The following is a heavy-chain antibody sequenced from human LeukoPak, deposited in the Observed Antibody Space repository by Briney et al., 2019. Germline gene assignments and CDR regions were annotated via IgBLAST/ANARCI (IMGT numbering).Heavy chain of an antibody. D-gene: IGHD6-19*01. J-gene: IGHJ4*02. V-gene: IGHV4-4*02. CDR1: GGSISSSYW. CDR2: IYHSGST. CDR3: ARGYRRQYSSGWYWDY. Sequence: PSETLSLTCAVSGGSISSSYWWTWVRQPLGKGLEWIGEIYHSGSTYYNPSLKSRVTISVDTSKNQFSLKLSSVTAADTAVYYCARGYRRQYSSGWYWDYWGQGTLVTVSS.